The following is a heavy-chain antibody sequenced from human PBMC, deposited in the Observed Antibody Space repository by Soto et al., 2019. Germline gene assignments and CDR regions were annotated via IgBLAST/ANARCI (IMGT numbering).Heavy chain of an antibody. CDR1: GGSISSSSYY. Sequence: SETLSLTCIVSGGSISSSSYYWGWIRHPPGRGLEWIGSIYYSGSTYYNPSLKSRVTISVDTSKNQFSLKLSSVTAADTAVFYCARHRARNWFDPWGQGTLVTVSS. J-gene: IGHJ5*02. CDR3: ARHRARNWFDP. D-gene: IGHD6-6*01. V-gene: IGHV4-39*01. CDR2: IYYSGST.